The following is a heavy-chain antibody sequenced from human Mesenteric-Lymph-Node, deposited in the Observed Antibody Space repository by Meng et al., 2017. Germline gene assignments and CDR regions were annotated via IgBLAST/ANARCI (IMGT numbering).Heavy chain of an antibody. D-gene: IGHD1-1*01. CDR1: GGSFSGYY. CDR2: INHSGST. CDR3: GRDQGRQLINH. Sequence: QVQLQQWGAGLLKPSETLSLICFVYGGSFSGYYWSWVRQPPGKGLEWIGEINHSGSTNYNPSLKSRVTISVDTSKNQFSLKLNSLTAADTAVYYCGRDQGRQLINHWGQGTLVTVSS. V-gene: IGHV4-34*01. J-gene: IGHJ4*02.